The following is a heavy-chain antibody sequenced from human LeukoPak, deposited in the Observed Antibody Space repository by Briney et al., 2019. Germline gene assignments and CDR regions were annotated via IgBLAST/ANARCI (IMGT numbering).Heavy chain of an antibody. CDR3: AREGSASCMDV. CDR1: GFTFSSFG. CDR2: ISRRDNTM. J-gene: IGHJ6*02. D-gene: IGHD3-10*01. Sequence: GGSLRLSCAASGFTFSSFGMSWVRQAPGKGLEWLSYISRRDNTMSYADSVRGRFITSRDNAKNSLYLQMNSLRAEDTAVYYCAREGSASCMDVWGQGTTVTVSS. V-gene: IGHV3-48*01.